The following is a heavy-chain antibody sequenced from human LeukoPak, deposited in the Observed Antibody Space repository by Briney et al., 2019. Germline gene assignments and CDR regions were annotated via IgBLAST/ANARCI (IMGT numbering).Heavy chain of an antibody. CDR1: GGSISSYY. CDR2: IYYSGST. CDR3: ARGGYSYGYRRYFDY. V-gene: IGHV4-59*01. D-gene: IGHD5-18*01. Sequence: SETLSLTCTVSGGSISSYYWSWIRQPPGKGLEWIGYIYYSGSTNYNPSLKSRVTISVDTSKNQFSLELSSVTAADTAVYYCARGGYSYGYRRYFDYWGQGTLVTVSS. J-gene: IGHJ4*02.